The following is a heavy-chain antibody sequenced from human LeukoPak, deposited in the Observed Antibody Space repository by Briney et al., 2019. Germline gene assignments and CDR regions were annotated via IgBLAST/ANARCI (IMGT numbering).Heavy chain of an antibody. Sequence: PSETLSLTCTVSGGSISSYYWSWIRQPPGKGLEWIGYIYYSGGTNYNPSLKSRVTISVDTSKNQFSLKLSSVTAADTAVYYCATLGYSPITRHYYYMDVWGKGTTVTVSS. CDR2: IYYSGGT. CDR3: ATLGYSPITRHYYYMDV. D-gene: IGHD5-18*01. J-gene: IGHJ6*03. V-gene: IGHV4-59*01. CDR1: GGSISSYY.